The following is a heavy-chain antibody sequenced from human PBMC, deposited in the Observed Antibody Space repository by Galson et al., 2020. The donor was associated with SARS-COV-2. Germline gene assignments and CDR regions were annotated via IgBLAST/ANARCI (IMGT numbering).Heavy chain of an antibody. CDR3: ARAWDSSTWKTYFDY. Sequence: ASVKVSCKASGYTFISYGISWVRQAPGQGLEWMGWISDYNGNTNYAQRLQGRVTITTDTSTRTAYMELRSLRSDDTAVYYCARAWDSSTWKTYFDYWGQGTRVTVSS. J-gene: IGHJ4*02. D-gene: IGHD6-13*01. CDR2: ISDYNGNT. V-gene: IGHV1-18*01. CDR1: GYTFISYG.